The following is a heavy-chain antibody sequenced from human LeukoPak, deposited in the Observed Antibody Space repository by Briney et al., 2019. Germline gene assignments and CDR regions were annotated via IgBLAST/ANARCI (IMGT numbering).Heavy chain of an antibody. CDR3: ATVAGYSSSWYRGQYYYGMDV. Sequence: ASLKGSCKVSGYTLTELFMHWVRQAPGKGLVRRWGFDPEDGETIYAQKFQGRVTMTEDTSTDTAYMELSSLRSEDTAVYYCATVAGYSSSWYRGQYYYGMDVWGQGTTVTVSS. CDR2: FDPEDGET. CDR1: GYTLTELF. V-gene: IGHV1-24*01. J-gene: IGHJ6*02. D-gene: IGHD6-13*01.